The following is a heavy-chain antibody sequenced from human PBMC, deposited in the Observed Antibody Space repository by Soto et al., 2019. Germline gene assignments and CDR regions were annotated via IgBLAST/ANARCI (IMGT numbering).Heavy chain of an antibody. J-gene: IGHJ6*02. Sequence: GGSLRLSCAVSGLTFSDYYMSWIRQAPGKGLEWVSYISGVGSIIYYADSVKGRFTISRDNAKNSLYLQMNSLRAEDTAVYYCAREGLYGMDVWGQGTTVTVSS. CDR3: AREGLYGMDV. D-gene: IGHD5-12*01. CDR2: ISGVGSII. CDR1: GLTFSDYY. V-gene: IGHV3-11*01.